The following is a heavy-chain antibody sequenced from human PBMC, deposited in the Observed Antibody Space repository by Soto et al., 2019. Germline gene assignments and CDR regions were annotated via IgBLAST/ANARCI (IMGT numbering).Heavy chain of an antibody. Sequence: PGGSLRLSCAASGFTFSSYAMSWVRQAPGKGLEWVSAISGSGGSTYYADSVKGRFTISRDNSKNTLYLQMNSLRAEDTAVYYYATSSTSRQYNWFDPWGQGTLVTVSS. D-gene: IGHD2-2*01. J-gene: IGHJ5*02. CDR3: ATSSTSRQYNWFDP. CDR1: GFTFSSYA. V-gene: IGHV3-23*01. CDR2: ISGSGGST.